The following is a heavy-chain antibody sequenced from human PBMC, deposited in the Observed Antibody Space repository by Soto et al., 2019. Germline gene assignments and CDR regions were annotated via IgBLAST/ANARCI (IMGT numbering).Heavy chain of an antibody. CDR2: IYPGDSDT. Sequence: GESLKISCKGSGYSFTSYWIGWVRQMPGKGLEWMGIIYPGDSDTRYSPSFQGQVTISADKSISTAYLQWSSLKASDTGVYFCARAGSGATFPFDHWGQGTLVTVSS. CDR1: GYSFTSYW. J-gene: IGHJ4*02. CDR3: ARAGSGATFPFDH. V-gene: IGHV5-51*01. D-gene: IGHD3-10*01.